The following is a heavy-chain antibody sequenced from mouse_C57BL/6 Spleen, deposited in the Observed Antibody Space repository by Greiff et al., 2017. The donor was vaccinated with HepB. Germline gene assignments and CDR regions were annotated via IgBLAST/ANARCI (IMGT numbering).Heavy chain of an antibody. CDR2: IYPSDSET. D-gene: IGHD3-3*01. V-gene: IGHV1-61*01. Sequence: QVQLQQPGAELVRPGSSVKLSCKASGYTFTSYWMDWVNQRPGQGLEWIGNIYPSDSETHYNQKFKDKATLTVDKSSNTAYMQLSSLTSEDSAVYYCARKGVGHDLDYWGQGTTLTVSS. CDR1: GYTFTSYW. CDR3: ARKGVGHDLDY. J-gene: IGHJ2*01.